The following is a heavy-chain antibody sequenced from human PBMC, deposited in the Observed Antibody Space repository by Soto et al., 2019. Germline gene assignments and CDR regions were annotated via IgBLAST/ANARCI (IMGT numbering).Heavy chain of an antibody. Sequence: EVQLLESGGGLVQPGGSLKLSCAGLGLTFSNYAMDWVRQAPGRGLEWVSTITGSGSNTYYADSVTGRFTISRDNSENMLYLQMNSLRAEDAALYYCAKGGCSSGSCYCHMDVWGKGTTVTVSS. D-gene: IGHD2-15*01. CDR3: AKGGCSSGSCYCHMDV. J-gene: IGHJ6*03. CDR2: ITGSGSNT. V-gene: IGHV3-23*01. CDR1: GLTFSNYA.